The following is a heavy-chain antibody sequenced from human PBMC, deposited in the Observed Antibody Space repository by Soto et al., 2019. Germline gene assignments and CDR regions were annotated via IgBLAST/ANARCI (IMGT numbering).Heavy chain of an antibody. V-gene: IGHV4-59*01. D-gene: IGHD3-3*01. Sequence: PSETLSLTCTVSGGSISSYYWSWIRQPPGKGLEWIGYIYYSGSTNYNPSLKSRVTISVDTSKNQFSLKLSSVTAADTAVYYCARGGRYDFFPLEFDYWGQGTLVTVSS. CDR3: ARGGRYDFFPLEFDY. CDR2: IYYSGST. J-gene: IGHJ4*02. CDR1: GGSISSYY.